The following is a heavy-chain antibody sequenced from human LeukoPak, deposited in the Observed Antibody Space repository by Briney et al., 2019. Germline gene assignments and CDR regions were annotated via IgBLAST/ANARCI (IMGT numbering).Heavy chain of an antibody. Sequence: GGSLRLSCAASGFTFSSYSMNWVRQAPGKGLEWVSSISSSRSYIYYADSVKGRFTISRDNAKNSLYLQMNSLRAEDTAVYYCARDSGGDYYYYDYMDVWGKGTTVTVSS. CDR1: GFTFSSYS. J-gene: IGHJ6*03. D-gene: IGHD2-15*01. CDR2: ISSSRSYI. V-gene: IGHV3-21*06. CDR3: ARDSGGDYYYYDYMDV.